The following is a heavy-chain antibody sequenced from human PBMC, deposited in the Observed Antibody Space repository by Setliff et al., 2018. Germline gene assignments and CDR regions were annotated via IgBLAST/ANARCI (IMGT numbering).Heavy chain of an antibody. D-gene: IGHD1-20*01. CDR2: ISSSSTYI. CDR3: ARALPCITPHPWFDY. Sequence: KPGGSLRLSCAASGFTFGSYSMNWVRQAPGKGLEWVSSISSSSTYIYYADSVKGRFTISRDNAQNSLYLQMNRLRAEDTAVYYCARALPCITPHPWFDYWGQGTLVTVSS. V-gene: IGHV3-21*01. J-gene: IGHJ4*02. CDR1: GFTFGSYS.